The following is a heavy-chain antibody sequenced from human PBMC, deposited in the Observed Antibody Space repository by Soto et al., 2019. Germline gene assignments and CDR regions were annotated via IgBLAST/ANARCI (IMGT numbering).Heavy chain of an antibody. Sequence: SETLSLTCTVSGGSISSGGYYWSWIRQHPGKGLEWIGYIYYSGSTYYNPSLKSRVTISVDTSKNQFSLKLSSVTAADTAVYYCARFLVSVFGVVIIRDRADYFDYWGQGTLVTVSS. D-gene: IGHD3-3*01. CDR1: GGSISSGGYY. V-gene: IGHV4-31*03. CDR3: ARFLVSVFGVVIIRDRADYFDY. CDR2: IYYSGST. J-gene: IGHJ4*02.